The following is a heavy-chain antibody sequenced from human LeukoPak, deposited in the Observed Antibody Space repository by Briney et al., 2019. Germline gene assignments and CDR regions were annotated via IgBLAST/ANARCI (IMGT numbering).Heavy chain of an antibody. D-gene: IGHD4-23*01. CDR3: AREYGGSSIDY. CDR1: GFTFSSYG. Sequence: GGSLRLSCAASGFTFSSYGMSWVRQAPGKGLEWVSSISSSSSYIYYADSVKGRFTISRDNAKNSLYLQMNSLRAEDTAVYYCAREYGGSSIDYWGQGTLVTVSS. V-gene: IGHV3-21*01. CDR2: ISSSSSYI. J-gene: IGHJ4*02.